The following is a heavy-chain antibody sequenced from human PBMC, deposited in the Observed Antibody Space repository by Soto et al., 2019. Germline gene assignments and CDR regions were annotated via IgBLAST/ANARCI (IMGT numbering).Heavy chain of an antibody. V-gene: IGHV1-8*01. J-gene: IGHJ5*02. Sequence: ASVKVSCKASGYTFTSYDINWVRQANGQGLEWMGWMNPNSGNTGYAQKFQGRVTMTRNTSISTAYMELSSLRSEDTAVYYCARRSGGYCSSTSCYRGGWFDPWGQGTLVTVSS. CDR3: ARRSGGYCSSTSCYRGGWFDP. CDR1: GYTFTSYD. CDR2: MNPNSGNT. D-gene: IGHD2-2*02.